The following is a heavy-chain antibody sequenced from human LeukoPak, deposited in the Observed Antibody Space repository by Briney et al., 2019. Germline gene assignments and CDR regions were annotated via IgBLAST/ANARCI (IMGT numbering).Heavy chain of an antibody. CDR3: ATYSSPSV. V-gene: IGHV3-23*01. CDR1: GFTFSSYV. J-gene: IGHJ4*02. Sequence: GGSLRLSCAASGFTFSSYVMSWVRQAPGKGLEWVSGISGSGGSTDYAGSVKGRFTISRDNSKNTLYLQMNSLRAEDTAVYYCATYSSPSVWGQGTLVTVSS. D-gene: IGHD6-6*01. CDR2: ISGSGGST.